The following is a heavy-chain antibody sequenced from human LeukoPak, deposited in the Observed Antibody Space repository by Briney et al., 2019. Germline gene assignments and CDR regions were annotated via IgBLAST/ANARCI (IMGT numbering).Heavy chain of an antibody. J-gene: IGHJ6*02. CDR2: INHSGST. Sequence: KSGGSLRLSCAASGFTVSSNYMSWARQAPGKGLEWIGEINHSGSTNYNPSLKSRVTISVDTSKNQFSLKLSSVTAADTAVYYCARAYYYGSGSYNYYYYGMDVWGQGTTVTVSS. CDR1: GFTVSSNY. D-gene: IGHD3-10*01. V-gene: IGHV4-34*01. CDR3: ARAYYYGSGSYNYYYYGMDV.